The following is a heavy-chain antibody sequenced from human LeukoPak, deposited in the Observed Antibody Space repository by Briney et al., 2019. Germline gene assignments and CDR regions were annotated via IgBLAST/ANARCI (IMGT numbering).Heavy chain of an antibody. D-gene: IGHD5-18*01. V-gene: IGHV3-48*01. J-gene: IGHJ4*02. CDR1: GITFSSYN. CDR3: ARVGAQLWPDY. Sequence: PGGSLRLSCAASGITFSSYNMNWVRQAPGKGLEWVSYISSSSSTIYYADSAKGRFTISRDNAKNSLHLRMNSLRAEDTAVYYCARVGAQLWPDYWGQGTLVTVSS. CDR2: ISSSSSTI.